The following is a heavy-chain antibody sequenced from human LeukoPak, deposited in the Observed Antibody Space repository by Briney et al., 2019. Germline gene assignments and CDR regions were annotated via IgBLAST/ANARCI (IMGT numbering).Heavy chain of an antibody. J-gene: IGHJ4*02. CDR1: GFRFNNAW. D-gene: IGHD3-22*01. Sequence: GGSLRLSCAASGFRFNNAWMSWVRQAPGKGLEWVGRIKSKTDGGTTDYAAPVKGRFTISRDDSKNTLYLQMNSLKTEDTAVYYCTTGPTTYYYDSSGYNPLDYWGQGTLVTVSS. CDR3: TTGPTTYYYDSSGYNPLDY. V-gene: IGHV3-15*01. CDR2: IKSKTDGGTT.